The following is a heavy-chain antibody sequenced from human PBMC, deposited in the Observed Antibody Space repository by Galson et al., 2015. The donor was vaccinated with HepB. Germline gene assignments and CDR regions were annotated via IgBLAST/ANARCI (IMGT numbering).Heavy chain of an antibody. D-gene: IGHD2-2*01. J-gene: IGHJ3*02. CDR1: GYTFTGYY. CDR3: ARGEIWYHLLSPEAFDI. CDR2: INPNSGGT. V-gene: IGHV1-2*02. Sequence: SVKVSCKASGYTFTGYYIHWVRQAPGQGLEWMGWINPNSGGTNYAQRFQGRVTMTRDTSISTAYMELKRLRSDDTAVYYCARGEIWYHLLSPEAFDIWGQGTMVTVSS.